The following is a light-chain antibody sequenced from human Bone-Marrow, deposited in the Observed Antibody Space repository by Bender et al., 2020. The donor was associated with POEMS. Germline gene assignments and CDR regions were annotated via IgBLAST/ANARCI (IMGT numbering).Light chain of an antibody. V-gene: IGLV2-8*01. CDR2: EVS. CDR1: SSDVGGYNY. J-gene: IGLJ2*01. CDR3: SSYAGSNNLGVL. Sequence: QSALTQPPSASGSPGQSVTISCTGTSSDVGGYNYVSWYQQHPGKAPKVMIYEVSKRPSGVPNRFSGSKSGNTASLTVSGLQAEDEADYYCSSYAGSNNLGVLFGGGTKLTVL.